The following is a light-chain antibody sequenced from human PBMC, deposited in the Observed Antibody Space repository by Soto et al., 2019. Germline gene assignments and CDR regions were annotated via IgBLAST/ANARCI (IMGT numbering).Light chain of an antibody. CDR3: SSYTSSGTLGV. J-gene: IGLJ2*01. CDR1: SSDVGGYNY. V-gene: IGLV2-14*01. CDR2: EVS. Sequence: QSVLTQPASVSGSPGQSITISCTGTSSDVGGYNYVSWYQHSPGKAPKLVIYEVSNRPSGVSNRFSGSKSGNTASLTISGLQAEDEADYYCSSYTSSGTLGVFGGGTKLTVL.